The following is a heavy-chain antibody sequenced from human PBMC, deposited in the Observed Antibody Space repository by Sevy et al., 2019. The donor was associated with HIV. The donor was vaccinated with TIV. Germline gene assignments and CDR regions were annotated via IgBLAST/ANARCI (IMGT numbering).Heavy chain of an antibody. Sequence: GGCLRLSCAASGFTFSAYYMTWIRQAPGKGLERVSYISGAGTYTNYVESVKGRFTISRDNSKNSLYLQINSLRAEDTAVYFCTRSRSNYGDYYFDYWGQGILVRVSS. D-gene: IGHD4-17*01. CDR1: GFTFSAYY. V-gene: IGHV3-11*06. CDR3: TRSRSNYGDYYFDY. J-gene: IGHJ4*02. CDR2: ISGAGTYT.